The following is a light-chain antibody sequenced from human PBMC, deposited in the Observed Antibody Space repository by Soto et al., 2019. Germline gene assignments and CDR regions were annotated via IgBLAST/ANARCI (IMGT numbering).Light chain of an antibody. V-gene: IGKV2-30*01. CDR2: RVS. CDR3: LQRTHWPLT. J-gene: IGKJ4*01. Sequence: DVVMTQSPLSLPVTLGQPASISCRSSQSLAYRDGNTYLSWFQQRPGQSPRRLIYRVSNRDSGVPDRFSGSGSGTDFTLKISRVEAEDVRVYYCLQRTHWPLTFGGGTRVEIK. CDR1: QSLAYRDGNTY.